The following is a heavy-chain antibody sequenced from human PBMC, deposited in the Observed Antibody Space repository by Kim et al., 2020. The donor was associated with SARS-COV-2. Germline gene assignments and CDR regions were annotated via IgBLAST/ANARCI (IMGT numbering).Heavy chain of an antibody. J-gene: IGHJ1*01. Sequence: GGSLRLSCAASGFTFSSYAMSWVRQAPGKGLEWVSAISGSGGSTYYADSVKGRFTISRDNSKNTLYLQMNSLRAEDTAVYYCAKWGSGELLELAEYFQHWGQGTLVTVSS. CDR2: ISGSGGST. D-gene: IGHD1-26*01. CDR1: GFTFSSYA. CDR3: AKWGSGELLELAEYFQH. V-gene: IGHV3-23*01.